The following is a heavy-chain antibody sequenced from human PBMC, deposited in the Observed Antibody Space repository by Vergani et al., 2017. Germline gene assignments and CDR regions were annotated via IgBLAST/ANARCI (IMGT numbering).Heavy chain of an antibody. CDR3: ARGRLRYFDWLSKPDAFDI. V-gene: IGHV4-34*01. J-gene: IGHJ3*02. D-gene: IGHD3-9*01. Sequence: QVQLQQWGAGLLKPSETLSLTCAVYGGSFSGYYWSWIRQPPGKGLEWIGEINHTGSTNYNPSLKSRGTISVDTSKNQFSLKLSYVTAADTAVYYCARGRLRYFDWLSKPDAFDIWGQGTMVTVSS. CDR2: INHTGST. CDR1: GGSFSGYY.